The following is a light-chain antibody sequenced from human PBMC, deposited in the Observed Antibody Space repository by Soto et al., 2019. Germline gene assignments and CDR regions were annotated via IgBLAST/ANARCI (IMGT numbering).Light chain of an antibody. V-gene: IGKV1-5*03. Sequence: DIQMTQSPSTLSASVGDRVTITCRASQSISIWLAWYQQKPGKAPKLLIYKASSLESGVPSRFSGSGSGTEFTLTISSLQPDVFATYYCQQYNSYPLTFGGGTKVEIK. J-gene: IGKJ4*01. CDR3: QQYNSYPLT. CDR1: QSISIW. CDR2: KAS.